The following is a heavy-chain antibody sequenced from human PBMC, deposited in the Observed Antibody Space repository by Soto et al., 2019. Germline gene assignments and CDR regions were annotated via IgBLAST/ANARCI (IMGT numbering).Heavy chain of an antibody. CDR3: ARHLAGNRDY. CDR2: ISYDGSNT. J-gene: IGHJ4*02. V-gene: IGHV3-30*03. Sequence: PVGSLRLSCAASGFTFSSYGMHWVRQAPGKGLEWVAIISYDGSNTYYADSVKGRFTISRDNAKNTLYLQMNSLRAEDTAVYYCARHLAGNRDYWGPGTLVTVSS. CDR1: GFTFSSYG. D-gene: IGHD3-3*02.